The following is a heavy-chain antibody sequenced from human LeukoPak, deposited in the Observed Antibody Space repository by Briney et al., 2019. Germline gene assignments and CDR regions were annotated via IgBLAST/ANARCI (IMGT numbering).Heavy chain of an antibody. J-gene: IGHJ6*02. CDR3: ARGSCSSRSCYKRVNGLDV. D-gene: IGHD2-2*01. Sequence: GGSLRLSCAASGFTFSNYDMHWVRQATGKGLEWVSAFHTAGDIHYSGSVKGRFATSRENAKNSFYFQMNNLRAGDTAVYYCARGSCSSRSCYKRVNGLDVWGQGTPVTVSS. V-gene: IGHV3-13*01. CDR1: GFTFSNYD. CDR2: FHTAGDI.